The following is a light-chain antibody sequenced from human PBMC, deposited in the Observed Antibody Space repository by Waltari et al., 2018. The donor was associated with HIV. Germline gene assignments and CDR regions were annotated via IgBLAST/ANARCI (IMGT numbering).Light chain of an antibody. V-gene: IGLV1-51*01. CDR3: GTWDSSLSAGL. CDR1: SPNIGNNY. Sequence: QSVLTKPPSVSAAPGQKVTISCSGSSPNIGNNYVSWYQQLPGTAPKLLVYDNNRRPSGIPDRFSCSKSGPSATLGSTGLQTGDESDYYCGTWDSSLSAGLFGGGTKLTVL. CDR2: DNN. J-gene: IGLJ2*01.